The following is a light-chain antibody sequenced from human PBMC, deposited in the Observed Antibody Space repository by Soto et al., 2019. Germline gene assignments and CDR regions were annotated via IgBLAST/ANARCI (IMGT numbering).Light chain of an antibody. CDR3: SSYTSSGTWV. Sequence: QSVLTQPPSVSGSPGQSVTISCTGTSSDVGSYNRVSWYQQPPGTAPKLMICQVSNRPSGVPDRFSGSKSGNTASLTISGLQAEDEADYYCSSYTSSGTWVFGGGTKFTVL. CDR2: QVS. CDR1: SSDVGSYNR. V-gene: IGLV2-18*02. J-gene: IGLJ3*02.